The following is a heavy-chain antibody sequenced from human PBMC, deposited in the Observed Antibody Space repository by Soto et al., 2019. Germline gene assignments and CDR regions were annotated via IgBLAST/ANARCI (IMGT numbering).Heavy chain of an antibody. V-gene: IGHV4-59*08. CDR2: IYYSGST. CDR3: ARQGYSSGYYYYDY. D-gene: IGHD3-22*01. J-gene: IGHJ4*02. CDR1: GGSIRSYY. Sequence: PSETLSLTCTVSGGSIRSYYWSWIRQPPGKGLEWIGYIYYSGSTNYNPSLKSRVTISVDTSKNQFSLKLSSVTAADTAVYYCARQGYSSGYYYYDYWGQGTLVTVSS.